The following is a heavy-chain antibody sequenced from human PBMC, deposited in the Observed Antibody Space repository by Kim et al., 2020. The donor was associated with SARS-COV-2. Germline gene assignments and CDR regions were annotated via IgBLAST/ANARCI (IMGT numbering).Heavy chain of an antibody. V-gene: IGHV3-21*01. J-gene: IGHJ6*02. D-gene: IGHD3-3*01. CDR1: GFTFSSYS. CDR3: ARDRSNDFWSGPTYYYYYGMDV. Sequence: GGSLRLSCAASGFTFSSYSMNWVRQAPGKGLECVSSISSSSSYIYYADSVKGRFTISRDNAKNSLYLQMNSLRAEDTAVYYCARDRSNDFWSGPTYYYYYGMDVWGQGTTVTVSS. CDR2: ISSSSSYI.